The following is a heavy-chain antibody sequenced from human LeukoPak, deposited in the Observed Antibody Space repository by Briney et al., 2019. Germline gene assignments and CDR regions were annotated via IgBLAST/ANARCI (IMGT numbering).Heavy chain of an antibody. J-gene: IGHJ4*02. V-gene: IGHV3-30*18. CDR2: ILYDGNDR. Sequence: GGSLRLSCAASGFTFSSYAMHWVRQAPGKGLEWVAVILYDGNDRFYADSVKGRFTISRDNSKNTPYLQMNSLRAEDTAVYNCAKGWFGFSVIDYWGQGTPVTVSS. D-gene: IGHD3-10*01. CDR1: GFTFSSYA. CDR3: AKGWFGFSVIDY.